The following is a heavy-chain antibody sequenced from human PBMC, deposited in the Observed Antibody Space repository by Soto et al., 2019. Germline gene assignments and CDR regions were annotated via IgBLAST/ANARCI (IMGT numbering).Heavy chain of an antibody. Sequence: EVQLVESGGGLVQPGGSLRLSCAASGFTFSSYSMNWVRQAPGKGLEWVSYISSTSSVIYYADSVKGRFTVSRDNAKNSVFLQMNSLRGDDTAVYYCARRRAVSGTGAYWGQGTLVTVSS. V-gene: IGHV3-48*01. CDR3: ARRRAVSGTGAY. CDR1: GFTFSSYS. CDR2: ISSTSSVI. J-gene: IGHJ4*02. D-gene: IGHD6-19*01.